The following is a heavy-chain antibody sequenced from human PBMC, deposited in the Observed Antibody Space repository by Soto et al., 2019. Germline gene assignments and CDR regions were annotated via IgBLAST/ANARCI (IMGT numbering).Heavy chain of an antibody. CDR1: GYSFTSYW. V-gene: IGHV5-51*01. D-gene: IGHD5-18*01. Sequence: GESLKISCKGSGYSFTSYWIGWVRQMPGKGLEWMGIIYPGDSDTRYSPSFQGQVTISADKSISTAYLQWSSLRAEDTAVYYCARASGYSYGKAHYYGMDVWGQGTTVTVSS. CDR3: ARASGYSYGKAHYYGMDV. CDR2: IYPGDSDT. J-gene: IGHJ6*02.